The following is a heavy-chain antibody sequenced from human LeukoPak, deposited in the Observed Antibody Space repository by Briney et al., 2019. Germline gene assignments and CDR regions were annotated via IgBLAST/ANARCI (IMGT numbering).Heavy chain of an antibody. V-gene: IGHV4-39*01. Sequence: SETLSLTCTVSGGSISSSSDYWSWVRQPPGKGLEWIGSIYNSGSSQYNPSLKSRVTISADTSRNQFSLKLNSVTAADTAVYYCARHFIRTFFDYWGQGTLVTVSS. CDR1: GGSISSSSDY. J-gene: IGHJ4*02. CDR2: IYNSGSS. CDR3: ARHFIRTFFDY.